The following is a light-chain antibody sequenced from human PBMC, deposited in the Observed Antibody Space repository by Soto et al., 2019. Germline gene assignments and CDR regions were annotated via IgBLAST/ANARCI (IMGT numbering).Light chain of an antibody. V-gene: IGLV2-14*03. CDR3: SSYTTSTTLV. CDR1: SSDVGAYNY. Sequence: QSALTQPASVSGSPGQSITISCTGTSSDVGAYNYVSWYQQHPGKVPRLLTYDVSSRPSGVSNRFSASKSGNTASLTISGLEAEDEADYYCSSYTTSTTLVFGGGTKLTVL. CDR2: DVS. J-gene: IGLJ2*01.